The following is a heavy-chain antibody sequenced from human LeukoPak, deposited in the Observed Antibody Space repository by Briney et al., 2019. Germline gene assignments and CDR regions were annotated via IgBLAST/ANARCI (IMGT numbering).Heavy chain of an antibody. CDR2: INPNSGGT. J-gene: IGHJ4*02. Sequence: GASVKVSCKASGYTFTGYYMHWVRQAPGQGLEWMGWINPNSGGTNYAQKFQGRVTMTRGTSISTAYMELSRLRSDDTAVYYCARAQPRYCSSTGCYLGDAYFDYWGQGTLVTVSS. CDR1: GYTFTGYY. V-gene: IGHV1-2*02. CDR3: ARAQPRYCSSTGCYLGDAYFDY. D-gene: IGHD2-2*01.